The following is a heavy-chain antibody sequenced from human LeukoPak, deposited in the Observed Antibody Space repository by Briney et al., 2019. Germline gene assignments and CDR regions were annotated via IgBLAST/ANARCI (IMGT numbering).Heavy chain of an antibody. CDR1: GFTFDDYA. V-gene: IGHV3-9*01. D-gene: IGHD5-18*01. CDR3: AKAWDTAMGPFDY. CDR2: ISWNSGSI. J-gene: IGHJ4*02. Sequence: GGSLRLSCAASGFTFDDYAMHWVRQAPGKGLEWVSGISWNSGSIGYADSAKGRFTISRDNAKNSLYLQMNSLRAEDTALYYCAKAWDTAMGPFDYWGQGTLVTVSS.